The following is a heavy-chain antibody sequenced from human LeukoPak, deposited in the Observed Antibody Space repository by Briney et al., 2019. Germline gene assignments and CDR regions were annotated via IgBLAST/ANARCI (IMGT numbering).Heavy chain of an antibody. CDR2: INPNSGET. V-gene: IGHV1-2*02. CDR3: AVEGPAAIPF. CDR1: GYTFINYY. J-gene: IGHJ4*02. Sequence: ASVKVSCKASGYTFINYYMNWVRQAPGQGLECMGWINPNSGETNYAQKFQGRVTMTRDTSITTAYMELSGLRSDDTAVYYCAVEGPAAIPFWGQGTRVTVSS. D-gene: IGHD2-2*02.